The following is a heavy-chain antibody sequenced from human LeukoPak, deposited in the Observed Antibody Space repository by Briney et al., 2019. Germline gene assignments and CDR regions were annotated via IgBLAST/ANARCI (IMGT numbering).Heavy chain of an antibody. CDR1: GFIFSDFP. J-gene: IGHJ4*02. CDR3: ARIADYYDSSGYNSVDY. CDR2: ISYDGTIR. Sequence: GGSLRLSCAASGFIFSDFPLHWVRQAPGKGLEWVALISYDGTIRNYGDSVKGRFTISRDNSKNTLYLQMNSLRAEDTAVYYCARIADYYDSSGYNSVDYWGQGTLVTVSS. D-gene: IGHD3-22*01. V-gene: IGHV3-30*14.